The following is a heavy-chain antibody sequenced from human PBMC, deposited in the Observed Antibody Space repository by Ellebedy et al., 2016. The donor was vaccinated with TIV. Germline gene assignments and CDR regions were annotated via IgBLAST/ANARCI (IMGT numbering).Heavy chain of an antibody. CDR1: GGTFSSYA. CDR2: INPSGGST. Sequence: ASVKVSCXASGGTFSSYAISWVRQAPGQGLEWMGIINPSGGSTSYAQKFQGRVTMTRDTSTSTVYMELSSLRSEDTAVYYCARDVPRDIVVVPAATGLVVSDAPETNWFDPWGQGTLVTVSS. D-gene: IGHD2-2*01. CDR3: ARDVPRDIVVVPAATGLVVSDAPETNWFDP. J-gene: IGHJ5*02. V-gene: IGHV1-46*01.